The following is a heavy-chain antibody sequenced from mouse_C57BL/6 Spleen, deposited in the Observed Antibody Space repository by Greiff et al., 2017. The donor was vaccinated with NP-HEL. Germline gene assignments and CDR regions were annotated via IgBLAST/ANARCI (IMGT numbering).Heavy chain of an antibody. Sequence: QVQLKQSGPGLVQPSQSLSITCTVSGFSLTSYGVHWVRQSPGKGLEWLGVIWSGGSTDYNAAFISRLSISKDNSKSQVFFKMNSLQADDTAIYYCARRVTTVVATRSLAMDYWGQGTSVTVSS. D-gene: IGHD1-1*01. CDR2: IWSGGST. J-gene: IGHJ4*01. V-gene: IGHV2-2*01. CDR1: GFSLTSYG. CDR3: ARRVTTVVATRSLAMDY.